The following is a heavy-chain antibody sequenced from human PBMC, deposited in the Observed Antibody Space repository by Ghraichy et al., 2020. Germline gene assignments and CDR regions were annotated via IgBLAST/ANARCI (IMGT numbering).Heavy chain of an antibody. CDR2: ISSSSSYI. CDR3: AGDWIPYYYYGMDV. V-gene: IGHV3-21*01. D-gene: IGHD2-2*03. J-gene: IGHJ6*02. Sequence: GGSLRLSCAASGFTFSSYSMNWVRQAPGKGLEWVSSISSSSSYIYYADSVKGRFTISRDNAKNSLYLQMNSLRAEYTAVYYCAGDWIPYYYYGMDVWGQGTTPTVSS. CDR1: GFTFSSYS.